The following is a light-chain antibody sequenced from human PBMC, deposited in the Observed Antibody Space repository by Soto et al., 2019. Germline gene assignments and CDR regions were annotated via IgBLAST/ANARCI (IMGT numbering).Light chain of an antibody. V-gene: IGKV1-39*01. CDR3: QQSYVTPWA. Sequence: DIQMTQSPSSLSASIGDRVTISCRVSQDISSSLNWYQHKSGKAPKLLIYAASGLHSGVPSRFSGSGSGTDFTLTISSLQPEDFATYYCQQSYVTPWAFGQGTKVEIK. CDR1: QDISSS. CDR2: AAS. J-gene: IGKJ1*01.